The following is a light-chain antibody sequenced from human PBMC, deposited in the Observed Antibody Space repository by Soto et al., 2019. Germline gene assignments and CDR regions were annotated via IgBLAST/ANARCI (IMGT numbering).Light chain of an antibody. V-gene: IGLV1-44*01. J-gene: IGLJ1*01. CDR1: SSNIGRNP. CDR3: AAWDDSLNGHYV. Sequence: QPVLTQPPSASGTPGQRVTISCSGSSSNIGRNPVNWYQQLPGTAPRLLIYSNNQRPSGVPDRFSGSKSGTSASLAISGLQSEDEADYYCAAWDDSLNGHYVFGTGTKVTVL. CDR2: SNN.